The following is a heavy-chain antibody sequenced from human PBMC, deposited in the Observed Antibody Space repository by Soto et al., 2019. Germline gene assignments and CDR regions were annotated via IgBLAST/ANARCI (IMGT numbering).Heavy chain of an antibody. CDR3: ARVLRDVLSDRYYWYFDL. CDR1: GASISSGGYY. J-gene: IGHJ2*01. Sequence: QVQLQESGPGLVKPSQTLSLTCTVSGASISSGGYYWGWIRQHPGKGLEWIGFIYYIGTSYYNPSLASRIPLSVDTSKNHFSLNLPSVTAADTAVYYCARVLRDVLSDRYYWYFDLWGRGTLVTVSS. CDR2: IYYIGTS. D-gene: IGHD3-16*02. V-gene: IGHV4-31*03.